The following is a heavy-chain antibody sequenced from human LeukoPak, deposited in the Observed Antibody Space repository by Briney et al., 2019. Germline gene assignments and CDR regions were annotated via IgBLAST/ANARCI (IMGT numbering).Heavy chain of an antibody. D-gene: IGHD2-2*01. Sequence: PSETLSLTCAVYGGSFSGYYWSWIRQPPGKGLEWIGEINHSGSTNYNPSLKSRVTISVDTSKNQFSLKLSSVTAADTAVYYCARGVGYCSSTSCYRYVPYYFDYWGQGTLVTVSS. CDR3: ARGVGYCSSTSCYRYVPYYFDY. V-gene: IGHV4-34*01. CDR1: GGSFSGYY. CDR2: INHSGST. J-gene: IGHJ4*02.